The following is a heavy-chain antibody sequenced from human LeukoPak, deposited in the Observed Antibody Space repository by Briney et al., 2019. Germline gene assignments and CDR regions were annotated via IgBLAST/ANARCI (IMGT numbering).Heavy chain of an antibody. V-gene: IGHV4-31*03. CDR1: GGSISSGGYY. CDR2: IYYSGST. D-gene: IGHD1-14*01. CDR3: ARDKTAGWFDP. Sequence: SETLSLTCTVSGGSISSGGYYWSWIRQHPGKGLEWIGYIYYSGSTYYNPSLKSRVTISIDRSKNQFSLKLNSVTAADTAVYYCARDKTAGWFDPWGQGTLVTVSS. J-gene: IGHJ5*02.